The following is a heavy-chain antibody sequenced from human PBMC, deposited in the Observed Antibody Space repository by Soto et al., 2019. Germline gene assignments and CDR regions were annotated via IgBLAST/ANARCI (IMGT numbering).Heavy chain of an antibody. J-gene: IGHJ5*02. CDR3: ARERPDGARLDP. CDR2: IYHSGST. Sequence: TMALTSTVSGGSISSGDYYGSWIHQPPGKGLEWIGYIYHSGSTYYNPSLKSRVTISVDTSKNQFSLKLSSVTAADTAVYYCARERPDGARLDPWGQGTLVTVSS. D-gene: IGHD6-6*01. V-gene: IGHV4-30-4*01. CDR1: GGSISSGDYY.